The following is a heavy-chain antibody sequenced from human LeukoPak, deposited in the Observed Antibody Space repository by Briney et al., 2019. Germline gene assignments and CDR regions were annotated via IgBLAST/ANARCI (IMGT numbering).Heavy chain of an antibody. D-gene: IGHD4-17*01. CDR3: AREDYGYYYYGMDV. CDR1: GYTFTSYY. V-gene: IGHV1-46*04. J-gene: IGHJ6*02. CDR2: INPSGGST. Sequence: ASVKVSCKASGYTFTSYYMHWVRQAPGQGLEWMGIINPSGGSTSYADSVKGRFTISRDNAKNTLYLQMNSLRAEDTAVYYCAREDYGYYYYGMDVWGQGTTVTVSS.